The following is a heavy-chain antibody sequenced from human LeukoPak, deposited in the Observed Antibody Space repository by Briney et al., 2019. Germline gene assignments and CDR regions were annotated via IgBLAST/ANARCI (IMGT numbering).Heavy chain of an antibody. CDR3: ARSILGATIDY. CDR2: IYYSGST. CDR1: GGSITTSSYY. D-gene: IGHD1-26*01. Sequence: ASETLSLTCTVSGGSITTSSYYWGWIRQPPGKGLEWIGTIYYSGSTYYNPSLKSRVTISVDTSKNQFSLKLTSVTAADTAVYYCARSILGATIDYWGQGTLVTVSS. J-gene: IGHJ4*02. V-gene: IGHV4-39*01.